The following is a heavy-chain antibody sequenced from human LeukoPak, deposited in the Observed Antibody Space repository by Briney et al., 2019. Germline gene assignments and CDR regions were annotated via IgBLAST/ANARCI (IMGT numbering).Heavy chain of an antibody. J-gene: IGHJ4*02. CDR1: GGTFSSYA. CDR3: ARVVGCGGDCYSGISDY. Sequence: ASVKVSCKASGGTFSSYAISWVRQAPGQGLEWMGWINTNTGNPTYAQGFTGRFVFSLGTSVSTAYLQISSLKAEDTAVYYCARVVGCGGDCYSGISDYWGQGTLVTVSS. V-gene: IGHV7-4-1*02. CDR2: INTNTGNP. D-gene: IGHD2-21*02.